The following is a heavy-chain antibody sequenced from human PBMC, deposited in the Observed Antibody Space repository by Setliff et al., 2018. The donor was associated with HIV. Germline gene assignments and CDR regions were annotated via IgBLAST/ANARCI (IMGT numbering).Heavy chain of an antibody. Sequence: GASVKVSCKASGYTFTNYGINWVRQAPGRGLEWMGWISTYNGNTNFAQKLQGRVTMTTDTSTSTAYMELRSLKSDDTAVYYCARFPVLGGMDVWGQGTTVTVSS. CDR1: GYTFTNYG. CDR3: ARFPVLGGMDV. CDR2: ISTYNGNT. J-gene: IGHJ6*02. V-gene: IGHV1-18*01. D-gene: IGHD1-20*01.